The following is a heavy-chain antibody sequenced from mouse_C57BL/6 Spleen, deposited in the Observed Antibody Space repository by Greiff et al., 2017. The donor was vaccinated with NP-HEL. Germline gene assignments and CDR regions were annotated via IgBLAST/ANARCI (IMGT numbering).Heavy chain of an antibody. CDR3: ARYGRRHFDY. V-gene: IGHV1-72*01. J-gene: IGHJ2*01. CDR1: GYTFTSYW. CDR2: IDPNSGGT. Sequence: VQLQQPGAELVKPGASVKLSCKASGYTFTSYWMHWVKQRPGRGLEWIGRIDPNSGGTKYNEKFKSKATLTVDKPSSTAYMQLSSLTSGDSGVYLCARYGRRHFDYWGPGTPLTVSS. D-gene: IGHD1-1*01.